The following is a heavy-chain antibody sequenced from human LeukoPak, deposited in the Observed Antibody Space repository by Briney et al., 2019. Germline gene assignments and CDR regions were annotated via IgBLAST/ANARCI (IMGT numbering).Heavy chain of an antibody. J-gene: IGHJ4*02. CDR1: SGSISSGGYS. CDR3: ARGRYYGSGSYYNPYYFDY. V-gene: IGHV4-30-2*01. D-gene: IGHD3-10*01. CDR2: IYHSGST. Sequence: SETLSLTCAVSSGSISSGGYSWSWIRQPPGKGLEWIGYIYHSGSTYYNPSLKSRVTISVDRSKNQFSLKLSSVTAADTAVYYCARGRYYGSGSYYNPYYFDYWGQGTLVTVSS.